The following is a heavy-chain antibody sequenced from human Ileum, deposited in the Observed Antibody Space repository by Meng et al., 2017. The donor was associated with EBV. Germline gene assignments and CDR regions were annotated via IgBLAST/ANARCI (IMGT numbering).Heavy chain of an antibody. D-gene: IGHD3-22*01. V-gene: IGHV4-28*01. CDR2: IYYSGST. Sequence: VSGPGFIKRPATVSLSSALSGYARSCTNWWGWIRQPPGKGLEWIGYIYYSGSTPYNPSLKSRVTMSVDTSKNQFSLNLNSVTAVDTAVYYCARNVPGTSAYYDWGQGTLVTVSS. J-gene: IGHJ4*02. CDR3: ARNVPGTSAYYD. CDR1: GYARSCTNW.